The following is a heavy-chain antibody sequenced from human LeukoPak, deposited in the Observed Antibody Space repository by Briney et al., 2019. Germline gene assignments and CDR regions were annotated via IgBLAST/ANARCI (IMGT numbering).Heavy chain of an antibody. D-gene: IGHD3-9*01. Sequence: GGSLRLSCAASGFTFSSYAMSWVRRAPGKGLEWVSAISGSGGSTYYADSVKGRFTISRDNSKNTLYLQMNSLRAEDTAVYYCAKSYDILTGLDTFDIWGQGTMVTVSS. CDR3: AKSYDILTGLDTFDI. J-gene: IGHJ3*02. CDR2: ISGSGGST. CDR1: GFTFSSYA. V-gene: IGHV3-23*01.